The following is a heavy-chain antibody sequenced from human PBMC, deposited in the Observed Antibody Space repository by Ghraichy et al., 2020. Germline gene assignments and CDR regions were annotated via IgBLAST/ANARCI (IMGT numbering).Heavy chain of an antibody. V-gene: IGHV3-48*03. CDR2: ISSRGSAT. CDR3: ATRRDQQKVG. Sequence: GGSLRLSCVASGFTFSDYEMNWVRQPPGKGLEWVSYISSRGSATHYADSVKGRFTISRDNAKNSLYLQMNSLRVEDTAVYYCATRRDQQKVGWGQGTLVTVSS. J-gene: IGHJ4*02. CDR1: GFTFSDYE. D-gene: IGHD1-26*01.